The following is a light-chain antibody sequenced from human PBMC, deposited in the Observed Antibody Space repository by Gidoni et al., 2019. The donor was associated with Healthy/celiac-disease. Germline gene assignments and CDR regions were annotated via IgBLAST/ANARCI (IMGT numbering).Light chain of an antibody. V-gene: IGLV3-25*03. CDR2: KDS. J-gene: IGLJ3*02. Sequence: SYELTQPPSVSVSPGQTARITCSGGALPKQYAYWYQQKPGQAPVLVIYKDSERPSGIHERFSGSSSGTTVTLTISGVQAEDEADYYCQSADSSGTYGVFGGGTKLTVL. CDR3: QSADSSGTYGV. CDR1: ALPKQY.